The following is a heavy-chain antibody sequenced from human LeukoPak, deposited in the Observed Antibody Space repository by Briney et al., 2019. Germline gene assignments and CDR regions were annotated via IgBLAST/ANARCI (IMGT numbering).Heavy chain of an antibody. V-gene: IGHV1-3*01. D-gene: IGHD2-8*01. CDR2: INAGNGNT. CDR1: GYTFTSYA. Sequence: ASVKVSCKASGYTFTSYAMHWVRQAPGQRLEWMGWINAGNGNTKYSQKFQGRVTITRDTSASTAYMELSSLRSEDTAVYYCARGDDVLNYMDVWGKGTTVTVSS. CDR3: ARGDDVLNYMDV. J-gene: IGHJ6*03.